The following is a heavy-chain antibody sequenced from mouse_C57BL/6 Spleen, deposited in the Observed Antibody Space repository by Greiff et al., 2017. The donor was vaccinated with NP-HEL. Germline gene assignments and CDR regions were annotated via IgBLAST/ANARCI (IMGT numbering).Heavy chain of an antibody. CDR1: GFTFSSYG. CDR2: ISSGGSYN. J-gene: IGHJ1*03. CDR3: ARQGLLMGNWYFDV. D-gene: IGHD2-3*01. V-gene: IGHV5-6*01. Sequence: EVQGVESGGDLVKPGGSLKLSCAASGFTFSSYGMSWVRQTPDKRLEWVATISSGGSYNYYPESVKGRFTISRDNAKNTLYLQMSSLKSEDTAMYYCARQGLLMGNWYFDVWGTGTTVTVSS.